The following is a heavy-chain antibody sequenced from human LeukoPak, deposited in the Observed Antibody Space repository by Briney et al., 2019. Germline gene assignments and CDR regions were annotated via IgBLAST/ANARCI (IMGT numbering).Heavy chain of an antibody. V-gene: IGHV3-21*01. CDR2: ISSSSSYI. J-gene: IGHJ6*03. CDR3: ASASDYYYYYMDV. CDR1: GFTFSSYS. Sequence: GGSLRLSCAASGFTFSSYSMNWVRQAPGKGLEWVSSISSSSSYIYYADSVKGRFTISRDNAKNSLYLQMNSLRAEDTAVYYCASASDYYYYYMDVLGKGTTVTVSS.